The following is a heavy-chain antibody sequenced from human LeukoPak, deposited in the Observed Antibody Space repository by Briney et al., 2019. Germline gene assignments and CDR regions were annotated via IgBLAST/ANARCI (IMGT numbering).Heavy chain of an antibody. J-gene: IGHJ4*02. V-gene: IGHV3-23*01. CDR1: GFTFSSYA. CDR3: AKDNSYGNFDY. Sequence: GGSLRLSCAASGFTFSSYAMSWVRQAPGKGLEWVSAISGSGGSTYHADTVKGRFTISGDNSENTLYVQMNSLRAEDTAVYYCAKDNSYGNFDYWGQGTLVTVSS. CDR2: ISGSGGST. D-gene: IGHD5-18*01.